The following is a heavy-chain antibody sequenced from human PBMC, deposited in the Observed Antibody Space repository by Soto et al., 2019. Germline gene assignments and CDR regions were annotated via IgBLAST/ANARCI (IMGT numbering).Heavy chain of an antibody. J-gene: IGHJ4*02. D-gene: IGHD2-21*02. CDR1: GESMSSSSYY. V-gene: IGHV4-39*01. CDR3: ARQRTTVVTQAYFDH. CDR2: IYYSGRT. Sequence: PSETLSLTCIVSGESMSSSSYYWCWIRQPPGKGLEWIGSIYYSGRTYYNPSFKSRVTISIDTSKNQFSLKLSSVTATDTAVYYCARQRTTVVTQAYFDHWGQGALVTVSS.